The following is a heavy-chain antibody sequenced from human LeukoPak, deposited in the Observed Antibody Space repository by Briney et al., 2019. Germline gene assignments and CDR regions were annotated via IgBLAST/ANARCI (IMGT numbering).Heavy chain of an antibody. CDR1: GFTFSSYG. V-gene: IGHV3-30*18. J-gene: IGHJ4*02. CDR2: ISYDGSNK. D-gene: IGHD3-22*01. CDR3: AKDTDYYDSSGYCYFDY. Sequence: GGSLRLSCAASGFTFSSYGMHWVRQALGKGLEWVAVISYDGSNKYYADSVKGRFTISRDNSKNTLYLQMNSLRAEDTAVYYCAKDTDYYDSSGYCYFDYWGQGTLVTVSS.